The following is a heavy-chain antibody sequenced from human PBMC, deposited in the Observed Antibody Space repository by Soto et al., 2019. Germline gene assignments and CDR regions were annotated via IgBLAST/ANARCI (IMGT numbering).Heavy chain of an antibody. V-gene: IGHV3-23*01. J-gene: IGHJ4*02. CDR1: GGNFIGSA. CDR2: VSANGQGI. D-gene: IGHD3-10*01. CDR3: AKDRHYPRDYFHY. Sequence: PGGSHRLCYTASGGNFIGSAVSWVRQAPGKGLEWVSAVSANGQGIYYADSVRGRFTISRDNSKNTVFLHMDSLSAEDTAVYYCAKDRHYPRDYFHYWGQGTLVTVSS.